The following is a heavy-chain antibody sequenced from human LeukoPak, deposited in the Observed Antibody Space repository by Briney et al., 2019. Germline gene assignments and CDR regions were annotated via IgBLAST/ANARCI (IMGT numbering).Heavy chain of an antibody. CDR3: AKDKTRRDSGYWGDPDY. CDR2: ISYDGSNK. J-gene: IGHJ4*02. D-gene: IGHD5-12*01. V-gene: IGHV3-30*18. CDR1: GFTFSSYG. Sequence: GGSLRLSCAASGFTFSSYGMHWVRQAPGKGLEWAAVISYDGSNKYYADSVKGRFTISRGNSKNTLYLQMNSLRAEDTAVYYCAKDKTRRDSGYWGDPDYWGQGTLVTVSS.